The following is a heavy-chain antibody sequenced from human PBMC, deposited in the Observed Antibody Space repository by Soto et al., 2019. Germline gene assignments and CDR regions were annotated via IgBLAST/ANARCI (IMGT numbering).Heavy chain of an antibody. V-gene: IGHV2-5*02. CDR2: IYWDDDR. Sequence: QITLKESGPTLVKPTQTLTLTCTFSGFSLSTSGVGVGWIRQPPGKALEWLALIYWDDDRRYSPSLKSRLTITKDTSKSQVVLTMTNMDPVDTATYYCAHSWHLLWFGGGAFDYWGQGTLVTVSS. CDR3: AHSWHLLWFGGGAFDY. CDR1: GFSLSTSGVG. D-gene: IGHD3-10*01. J-gene: IGHJ4*02.